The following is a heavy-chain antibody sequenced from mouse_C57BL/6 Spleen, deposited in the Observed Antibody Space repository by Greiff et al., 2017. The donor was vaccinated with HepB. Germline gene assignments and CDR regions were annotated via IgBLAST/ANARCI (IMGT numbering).Heavy chain of an antibody. CDR2: IRNKANGYTT. D-gene: IGHD1-1*01. CDR3: ASSLRWYFDV. J-gene: IGHJ1*03. V-gene: IGHV7-3*01. Sequence: EVQGVESGGGLVQPGGSLSLSCAASGFTFTDYYMSWVRQPPGKALEWLGFIRNKANGYTTEYSAYVKGLFTISRDNSQSILYLQMNALRAEDSATYYCASSLRWYFDVWGTGTTVTVSS. CDR1: GFTFTDYY.